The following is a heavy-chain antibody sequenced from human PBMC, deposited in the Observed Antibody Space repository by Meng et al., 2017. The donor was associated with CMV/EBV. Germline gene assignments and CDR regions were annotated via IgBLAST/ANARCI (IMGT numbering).Heavy chain of an antibody. V-gene: IGHV4-31*02. CDR3: ARGARYCSGGSCSSWFGP. Sequence: ISSGGYYWSWIRQHPGKGLEWIGYLYYRGSTYYNPSLKSRVTISVDTSKNQFSLKLSSVTAADTAVYYCARGARYCSGGSCSSWFGPWGQGTLVTVSS. CDR1: ISSGGYY. J-gene: IGHJ5*02. CDR2: LYYRGST. D-gene: IGHD2-15*01.